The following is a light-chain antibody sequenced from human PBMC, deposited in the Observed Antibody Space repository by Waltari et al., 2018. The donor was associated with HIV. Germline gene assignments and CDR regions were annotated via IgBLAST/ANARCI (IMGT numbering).Light chain of an antibody. J-gene: IGLJ3*02. CDR2: DSF. Sequence: QSALTQPRSVSGSPGQSVTISCTGTRSDVGGYNYVSWYQQHPGKAPKLLFHDSFTRPSGVRDRFSGSKSGNTASLTISGLQAEDEADYYCCAYTGAYTSGVFGAGTQLTVL. CDR1: RSDVGGYNY. CDR3: CAYTGAYTSGV. V-gene: IGLV2-11*01.